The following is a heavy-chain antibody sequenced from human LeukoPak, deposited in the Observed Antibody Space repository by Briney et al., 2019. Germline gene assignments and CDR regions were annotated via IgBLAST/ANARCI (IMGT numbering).Heavy chain of an antibody. CDR3: ARDSSEFRSLIPH. D-gene: IGHD2-21*01. CDR2: ITPVFGTA. V-gene: IGHV1-69*13. CDR1: GGTFISYA. Sequence: SVKVSCKASGGTFISYAISWVRQAPGQGLEWMGGITPVFGTAHYAQQFQGRVTITADESTSTAYLELSSLRSEDTAVYYCARDSSEFRSLIPHWGQGTLVTVSS. J-gene: IGHJ1*01.